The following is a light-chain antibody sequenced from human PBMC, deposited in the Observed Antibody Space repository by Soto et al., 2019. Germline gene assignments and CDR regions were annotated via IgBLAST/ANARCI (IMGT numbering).Light chain of an antibody. CDR1: QSVNSN. CDR3: QQYNNWPRT. CDR2: GAS. V-gene: IGKV3-15*01. Sequence: EIVMTQSPATLSVSPGERGTLSCRASQSVNSNLAWYQQKPGQAPRLLIYGASTRATGIPARFSGSGSGTEFTLTISSLQSEVLAIYYCQQYNNWPRTFGQGTKVEVK. J-gene: IGKJ1*01.